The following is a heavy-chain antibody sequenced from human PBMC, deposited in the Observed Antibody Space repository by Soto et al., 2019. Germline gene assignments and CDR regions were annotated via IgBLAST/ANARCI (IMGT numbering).Heavy chain of an antibody. Sequence: ASVKVSCKASGYTFTSYAMHWVRQAPGQRLKWMGWINAGNGNTKYSQKFQGRVTITRDTSASTAYMELSSLRSEDTAVYYCARRYCSSTSCYGYWGQGTLVTVSS. J-gene: IGHJ4*02. CDR1: GYTFTSYA. CDR3: ARRYCSSTSCYGY. CDR2: INAGNGNT. V-gene: IGHV1-3*01. D-gene: IGHD2-2*01.